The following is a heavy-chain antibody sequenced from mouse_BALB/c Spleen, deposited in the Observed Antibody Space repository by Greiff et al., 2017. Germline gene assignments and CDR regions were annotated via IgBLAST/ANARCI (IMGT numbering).Heavy chain of an antibody. D-gene: IGHD1-1*01. V-gene: IGHV5-17*02. CDR3: ARYNYYGRSFYAMDY. Sequence: EVKLVESGGGLVQPGGSRKLSCAASGFTFSSFGMHWVRQAPEKGLEWVAYISSGSSTIYYADTVKGRFTISRDNPKNTLFLQMTSLRSEDTAMYYCARYNYYGRSFYAMDYWGQGTSVTVSS. J-gene: IGHJ4*01. CDR1: GFTFSSFG. CDR2: ISSGSSTI.